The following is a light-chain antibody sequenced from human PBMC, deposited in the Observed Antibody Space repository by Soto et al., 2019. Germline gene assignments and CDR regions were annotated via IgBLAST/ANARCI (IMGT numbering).Light chain of an antibody. CDR2: GAS. CDR3: QQYNNWPLT. CDR1: QSVSIN. Sequence: EVVMTQSPGTLSGSPGERATLSCRASQSVSINLAWYQQKPGQAPRLLIYGASTRATGTPVRFSGSGSGTEFTLTISSLQSEDFAVYYCQQYNNWPLTFGGGTKVEI. J-gene: IGKJ4*01. V-gene: IGKV3-15*01.